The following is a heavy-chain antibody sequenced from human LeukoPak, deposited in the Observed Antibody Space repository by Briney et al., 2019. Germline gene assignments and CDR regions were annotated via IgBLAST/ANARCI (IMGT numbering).Heavy chain of an antibody. J-gene: IGHJ4*02. CDR2: INSDGSST. CDR3: ARVGYYYDSSGYYSNFDY. V-gene: IGHV3-74*01. D-gene: IGHD3-22*01. Sequence: GGSLRLSCAASGFTFSSYWMHWVRQAPGKGLVWVSRINSDGSSTSYADSVKGRSTISRDNAKNTLYLQMNSLRAEDTAVYYCARVGYYYDSSGYYSNFDYWGQGTLVTVSS. CDR1: GFTFSSYW.